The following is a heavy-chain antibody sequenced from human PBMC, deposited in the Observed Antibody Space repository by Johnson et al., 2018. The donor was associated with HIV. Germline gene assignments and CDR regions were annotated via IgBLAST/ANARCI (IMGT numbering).Heavy chain of an antibody. J-gene: IGHJ3*02. V-gene: IGHV3-9*01. CDR1: GFTFDDYA. CDR3: TRARYRSSWYNGDAFDI. CDR2: ISWNSGST. D-gene: IGHD6-13*01. Sequence: VQLVESGGGLVQPGRSLRLSCAASGFTFDDYAMHWVRQAPGKGLEWVSGISWNSGSTSYADSVRGRFTISRDNAKNSLYLQMNSLRAEDTALYYCTRARYRSSWYNGDAFDIWGQGTMVTVSS.